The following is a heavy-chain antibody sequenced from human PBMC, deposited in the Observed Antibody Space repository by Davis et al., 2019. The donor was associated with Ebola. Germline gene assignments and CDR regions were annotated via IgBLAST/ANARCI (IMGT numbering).Heavy chain of an antibody. CDR1: GGTFSSYA. J-gene: IGHJ6*02. Sequence: ASVKVSCKASGGTFSSYAISWVRQATGQGLEWMGWMNPNSGNTGYAQKFQGRVTMTRNTSISTAYMELSSLRSEDTAVYYCATGWYYYYGMDVWGQGTTVTVSS. CDR2: MNPNSGNT. CDR3: ATGWYYYYGMDV. V-gene: IGHV1-8*02.